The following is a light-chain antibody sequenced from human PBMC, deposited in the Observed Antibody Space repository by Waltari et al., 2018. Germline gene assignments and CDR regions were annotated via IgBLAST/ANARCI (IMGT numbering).Light chain of an antibody. CDR2: EVS. Sequence: QSALTQPASVSGSPGQSITISCPGTSSDVGGTNSVYWYQQHPGKAPKLMINEVSNRPSGVSKRFSGSKSGNTASLTISGLQAEDEADYYCSSYTSSSTLVFGGWTKLTVL. V-gene: IGLV2-14*01. J-gene: IGLJ3*02. CDR1: SSDVGGTNS. CDR3: SSYTSSSTLV.